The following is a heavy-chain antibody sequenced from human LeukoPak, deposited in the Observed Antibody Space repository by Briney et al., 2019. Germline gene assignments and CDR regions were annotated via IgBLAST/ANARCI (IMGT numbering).Heavy chain of an antibody. CDR2: IIPIFGTA. Sequence: SVKVSCKASGGTFSSYAISWVRQAPGQGLEWMERIIPIFGTANYAQKFQGRVTITTDESTSTAYMELSSLRSEDTAVYCCAREEGELPRELDYWGQGTLVTVSS. CDR3: AREEGELPRELDY. V-gene: IGHV1-69*05. CDR1: GGTFSSYA. J-gene: IGHJ4*02. D-gene: IGHD1-26*01.